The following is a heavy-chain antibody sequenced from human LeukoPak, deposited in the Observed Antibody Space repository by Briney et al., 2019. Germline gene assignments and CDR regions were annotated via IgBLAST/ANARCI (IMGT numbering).Heavy chain of an antibody. J-gene: IGHJ4*02. V-gene: IGHV3-30*18. CDR3: AKDRHVLRYFDWLPDY. Sequence: GRSLRLSCAASGFTFSSYGMHWVRQAPGKGLEWVAVISYDGSNKYYADSVKGRFTISRDNSKNTLYLQMNSLRAEDTAVYYCAKDRHVLRYFDWLPDYWGQGTLVTVSS. D-gene: IGHD3-9*01. CDR2: ISYDGSNK. CDR1: GFTFSSYG.